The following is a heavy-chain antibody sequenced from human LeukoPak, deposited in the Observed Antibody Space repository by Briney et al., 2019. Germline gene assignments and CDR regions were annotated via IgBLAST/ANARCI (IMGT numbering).Heavy chain of an antibody. Sequence: SGGSLRLSCAASGFAFSTYAMSWVRQAPGEGLEWVSGISGSGGSTYYADSVKGRFTISRDNSKNTLYLQMNSLIAGDTAIYYCAKNRALHEIDYWGQGTLVTVSS. V-gene: IGHV3-23*01. CDR3: AKNRALHEIDY. CDR2: ISGSGGST. D-gene: IGHD2-21*01. CDR1: GFAFSTYA. J-gene: IGHJ4*02.